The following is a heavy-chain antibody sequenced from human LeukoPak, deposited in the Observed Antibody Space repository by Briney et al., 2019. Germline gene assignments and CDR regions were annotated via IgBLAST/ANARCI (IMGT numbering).Heavy chain of an antibody. CDR1: GFTVSSSY. D-gene: IGHD5-18*01. V-gene: IGHV3-66*01. J-gene: IGHJ4*02. CDR2: IYNGDKT. Sequence: GGSLRLSCAASGFTVSSSYMGWVRQAPGRGLEWVSVIYNGDKTSYTDSVKGRFTISRDNSKNTLYLQMNSLRAEDTAVYYCARAWIQLWSPRGTLGYWGQGTLVTVSS. CDR3: ARAWIQLWSPRGTLGY.